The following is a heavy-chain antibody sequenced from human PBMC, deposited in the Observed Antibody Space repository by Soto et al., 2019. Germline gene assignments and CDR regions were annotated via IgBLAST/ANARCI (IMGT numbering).Heavy chain of an antibody. CDR1: GYTFTSYG. V-gene: IGHV1-18*01. CDR3: ASHPYSSSSGWFDP. Sequence: WASVKVSCKASGYTFTSYGISWVRQAPGQGLEWMGWISAYNGNTNYAQKLQGRVTMTTDTSTSTAYMELRSLRSDDTAVYYCASHPYSSSSGWFDPWGQGTLVTVSS. D-gene: IGHD6-6*01. CDR2: ISAYNGNT. J-gene: IGHJ5*02.